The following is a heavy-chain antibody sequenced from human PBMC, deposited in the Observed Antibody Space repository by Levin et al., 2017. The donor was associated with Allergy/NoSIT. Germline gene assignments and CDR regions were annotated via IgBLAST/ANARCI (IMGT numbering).Heavy chain of an antibody. CDR2: IGSSSVYI. CDR3: ARTGITLDAVPG. V-gene: IGHV3-21*01. J-gene: IGHJ4*02. CDR1: GFTFSSYS. D-gene: IGHD6-19*01. Sequence: PGGSLRLSCAASGFTFSSYSMNWVRQAPGKGLEWVSAIGSSSVYIYYADSVRGRFTISRDNAKNSLYLQMNSLRAEDTAVYYCARTGITLDAVPGWGQGTLVTVSS.